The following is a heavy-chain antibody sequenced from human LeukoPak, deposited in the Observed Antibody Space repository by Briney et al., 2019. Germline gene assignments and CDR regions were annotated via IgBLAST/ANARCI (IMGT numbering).Heavy chain of an antibody. CDR2: ISYDGSNK. J-gene: IGHJ4*02. CDR3: AKGLLSY. V-gene: IGHV3-30*04. D-gene: IGHD2/OR15-2a*01. Sequence: GGSLRLSCAASGFTFSSYAMHWVRQAPGKGLEWVAVISYDGSNKYYADSVKGRFTISRDNSKNTLYLQMNSLRAEDTAVYYCAKGLLSYWGQGTLVTVSS. CDR1: GFTFSSYA.